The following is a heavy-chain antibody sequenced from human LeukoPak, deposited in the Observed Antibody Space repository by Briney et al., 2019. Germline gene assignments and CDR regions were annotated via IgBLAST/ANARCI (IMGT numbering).Heavy chain of an antibody. D-gene: IGHD3-22*01. Sequence: PSETLSLTCTVSGGSISLYYWSWLRQPPGKGLEWIGYIYYSGSTHYNPSLKSRVTISVDTSKNQFSLKLSSVTAADTAVYYCARNYYDSSGPYYYEHPGAFDIWGQGTMVTVSS. J-gene: IGHJ3*02. CDR3: ARNYYDSSGPYYYEHPGAFDI. CDR1: GGSISLYY. V-gene: IGHV4-59*08. CDR2: IYYSGST.